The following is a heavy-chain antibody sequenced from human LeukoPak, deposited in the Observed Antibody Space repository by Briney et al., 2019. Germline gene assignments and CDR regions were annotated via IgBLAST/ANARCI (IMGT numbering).Heavy chain of an antibody. J-gene: IGHJ5*02. V-gene: IGHV4-38-2*02. CDR1: GYFISSGYY. CDR3: ARIYNWNYDWFDP. CDR2: IYHSGST. Sequence: SETLSLTCTVSGYFISSGYYWGWIRQPPGKGLEWIGNIYHSGSTYYNPSLKSRVSISVDTSKNQFSLKLSSVTAADTAVYYCARIYNWNYDWFDPWGQGTLVTVSS. D-gene: IGHD1-7*01.